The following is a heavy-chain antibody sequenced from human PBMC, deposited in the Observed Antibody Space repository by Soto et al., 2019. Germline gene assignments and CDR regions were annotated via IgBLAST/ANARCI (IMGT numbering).Heavy chain of an antibody. J-gene: IGHJ4*02. CDR3: ASGGLSI. Sequence: EVQLVESGGGLVQPGGSLRLSCAASGFTFSNYDMHWVRQTSGKGLEWVAGIGTDGDTFYPGSVKGRFSISREDAKNSFYLQMNSLRAEDTAVYYGASGGLSICGQGTLVTVSS. CDR1: GFTFSNYD. D-gene: IGHD3-16*01. CDR2: IGTDGDT. V-gene: IGHV3-13*01.